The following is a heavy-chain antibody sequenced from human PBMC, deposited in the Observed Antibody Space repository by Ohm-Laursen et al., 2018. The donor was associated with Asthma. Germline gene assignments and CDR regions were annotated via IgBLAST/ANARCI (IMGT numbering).Heavy chain of an antibody. Sequence: SLRLSCSASGFTFSNYAMSWVRQAPGKGLEWVANIKQDGTEEFYVDSVKGRFTISRDNAKNLLFLEMINLRAEDTAVYYCATSRRLGYWGQGTLVTVSS. CDR2: IKQDGTEE. CDR3: ATSRRLGY. J-gene: IGHJ4*02. V-gene: IGHV3-7*01. D-gene: IGHD6-6*01. CDR1: GFTFSNYA.